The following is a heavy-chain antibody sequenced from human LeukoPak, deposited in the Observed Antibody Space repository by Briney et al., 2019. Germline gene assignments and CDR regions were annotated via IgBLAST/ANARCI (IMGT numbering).Heavy chain of an antibody. Sequence: SXXATXFTFSSYAMHWVRQAPGKGLEWVAVISYDGSNKYYADSVKGRFTISRDNSKNTLYLQMNSLRAEDAAVYYCARVIGLVDYFDYWGQGTLVTVSS. J-gene: IGHJ4*02. CDR1: XFTFSSYA. CDR3: ARVIGLVDYFDY. CDR2: ISYDGSNK. V-gene: IGHV3-30-3*01. D-gene: IGHD2/OR15-2a*01.